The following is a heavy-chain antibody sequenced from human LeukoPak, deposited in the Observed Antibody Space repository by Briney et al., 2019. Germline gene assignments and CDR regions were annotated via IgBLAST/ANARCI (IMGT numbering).Heavy chain of an antibody. J-gene: IGHJ4*02. CDR3: ARGRLVVVITPFDY. CDR2: ISAYNGNT. CDR1: GYTFTGYG. Sequence: ASVKVSCKASGYTFTGYGISWVRQAPGQGLEWMGWISAYNGNTNYAQKLQGRVTMTTDTSTSTAYMELRSLRSYDTTVCYCARGRLVVVITPFDYWGQGTLVTVSS. V-gene: IGHV1-18*01. D-gene: IGHD3-22*01.